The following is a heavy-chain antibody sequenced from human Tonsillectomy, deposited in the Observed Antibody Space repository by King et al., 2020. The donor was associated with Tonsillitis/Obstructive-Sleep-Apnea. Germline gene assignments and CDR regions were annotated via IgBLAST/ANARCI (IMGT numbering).Heavy chain of an antibody. Sequence: QLQESGPGLVKPSETLSLTCTVSGGSISSYYWSWIRPPPGKGLEWIGYIDYSGSTNYNPSLKSRVTISVDTSKNLFSLKLSSVTAADTAVYYCPREALDAFDIWGQGTMVTVSS. V-gene: IGHV4-59*01. CDR1: GGSISSYY. CDR3: PREALDAFDI. J-gene: IGHJ3*02. CDR2: IDYSGST.